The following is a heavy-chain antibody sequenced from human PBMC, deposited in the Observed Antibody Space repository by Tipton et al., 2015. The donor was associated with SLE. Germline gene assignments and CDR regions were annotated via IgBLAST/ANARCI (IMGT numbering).Heavy chain of an antibody. CDR1: GDSLSGQY. D-gene: IGHD1-14*01. CDR3: ARARRTTSSHFDY. V-gene: IGHV4-31*03. J-gene: IGHJ4*02. CDR2: IYHTGST. Sequence: TLSLTCSVYGDSLSGQYWSWIRQPPGKGLEWIGYIYHTGSTYYNPSLESRLTISIDTSKNQFSLRLTSMTPADTALYYCARARRTTSSHFDYWGQGTLVTVSS.